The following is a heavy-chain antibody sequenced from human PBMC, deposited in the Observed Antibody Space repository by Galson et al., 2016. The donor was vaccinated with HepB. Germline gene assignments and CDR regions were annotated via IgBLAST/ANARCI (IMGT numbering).Heavy chain of an antibody. CDR1: GFVFSAYG. CDR2: ISNAGSYR. V-gene: IGHV3-21*01. CDR3: ARSGGTYSSSSYYFDS. Sequence: SLRLSCAGSGFVFSAYGFNWIRQAPGKGLEWVSSISNAGSYRHYTDSVKGRFTISRDNDKHLLYLQMNSLRAEDTAVYYCARSGGTYSSSSYYFDSWGQGTLVAVSS. D-gene: IGHD6-6*01. J-gene: IGHJ4*02.